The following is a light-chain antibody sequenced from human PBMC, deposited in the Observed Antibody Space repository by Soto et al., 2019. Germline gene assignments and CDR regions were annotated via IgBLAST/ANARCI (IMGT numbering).Light chain of an antibody. CDR3: QTWGPGIVV. CDR1: SGHRTYA. J-gene: IGLJ2*01. V-gene: IGLV4-69*01. Sequence: QLVLTQSPSVSASLGDSVNLTCTLSSGHRTYAIAWHQVQSGKGPRFLMTINSDGSHNRGDGVPARFSGASVGAERFLIISSLQSDDETDYYGQTWGPGIVVFGGGTKLTVL. CDR2: INSDGSH.